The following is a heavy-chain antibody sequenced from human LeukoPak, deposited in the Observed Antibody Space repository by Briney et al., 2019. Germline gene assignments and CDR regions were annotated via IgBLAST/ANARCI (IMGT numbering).Heavy chain of an antibody. CDR1: GFTFSSYG. CDR3: AKVPSVYCSSTSCYLDY. Sequence: GRSLRLSCAASGFTFSSYGMHWVRQAPGKGLEWVAVISYDGSNKYYADSVKGRFTISRDNSKNTLYLQMNSLRAEDTAVYYCAKVPSVYCSSTSCYLDYWGQGTLVTVSS. J-gene: IGHJ4*02. CDR2: ISYDGSNK. V-gene: IGHV3-30*18. D-gene: IGHD2-2*01.